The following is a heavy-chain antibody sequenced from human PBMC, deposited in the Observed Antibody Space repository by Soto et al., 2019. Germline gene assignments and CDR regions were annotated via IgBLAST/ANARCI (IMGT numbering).Heavy chain of an antibody. Sequence: QVQLVQSGAEVKKPGASVKVSCKASGYTFTGYYMHWVRQAPGQGLEWMGWINPNSGGTNYAQKFQGWVTMTRDTSISTAYMELSRLRSDDTAVYYCARREQWPARGGDYYYYGMDVWGQGTTVTVSS. CDR2: INPNSGGT. V-gene: IGHV1-2*04. CDR1: GYTFTGYY. CDR3: ARREQWPARGGDYYYYGMDV. D-gene: IGHD6-19*01. J-gene: IGHJ6*02.